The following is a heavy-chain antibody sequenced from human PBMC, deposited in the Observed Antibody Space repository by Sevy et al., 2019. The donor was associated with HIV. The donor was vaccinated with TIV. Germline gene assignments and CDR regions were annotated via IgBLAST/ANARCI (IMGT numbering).Heavy chain of an antibody. CDR1: GFTFDDYT. Sequence: GGSLRLSCAASGFTFDDYTMHWVRQAPGKGLEWVSLISWDGVSTYYADSVKGRFTISRDNSKNSLYLQMNSLRTEDTALYYCAKDLYSNYWRYYYGMDVWGQGTTVTVSS. CDR2: ISWDGVST. V-gene: IGHV3-43*01. D-gene: IGHD4-4*01. J-gene: IGHJ6*02. CDR3: AKDLYSNYWRYYYGMDV.